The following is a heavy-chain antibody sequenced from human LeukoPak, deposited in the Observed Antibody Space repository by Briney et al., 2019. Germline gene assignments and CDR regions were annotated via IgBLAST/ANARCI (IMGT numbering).Heavy chain of an antibody. Sequence: PGGSLRLSCAASGFIFSSYAMNWVRQAPGKGLEWVSGISGSGGSTYYADSVKGRFTISRDNSKNTLYLQMNSLRTEDTAVYYCALVATNPNFDYWGQGALVTVSS. D-gene: IGHD5-12*01. J-gene: IGHJ4*02. CDR1: GFIFSSYA. V-gene: IGHV3-23*01. CDR2: ISGSGGST. CDR3: ALVATNPNFDY.